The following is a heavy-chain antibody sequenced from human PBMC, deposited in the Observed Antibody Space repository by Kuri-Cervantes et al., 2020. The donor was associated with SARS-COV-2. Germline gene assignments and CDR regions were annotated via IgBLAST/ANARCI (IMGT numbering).Heavy chain of an antibody. CDR3: ARTYIVVVPAATFDY. CDR1: GFTFSSYW. J-gene: IGHJ4*02. V-gene: IGHV3-7*05. CDR2: IKQDGSEK. D-gene: IGHD2-2*01. Sequence: EGSLRLSCAASGFTFSSYWMSWVRQAPGKGLEWVANIKQDGSEKYYVDSVKGRFTISRDNAKNSLYLQMNSLRAEDTAVYYCARTYIVVVPAATFDYWGQGTLVTVSS.